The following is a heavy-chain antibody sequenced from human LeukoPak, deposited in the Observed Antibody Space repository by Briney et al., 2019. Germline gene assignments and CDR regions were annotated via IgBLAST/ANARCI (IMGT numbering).Heavy chain of an antibody. CDR1: GGTFSSYA. Sequence: SVKVSCKASGGTFSSYAISWVRQAPGQGLEWMGGIIPIFGTANYAQKFQGRVTITADESTSTAYMELSSLRSEDTAVYYCVGNYYDRSGYSNYWGQGTLVTVSS. CDR2: IIPIFGTA. CDR3: VGNYYDRSGYSNY. V-gene: IGHV1-69*01. D-gene: IGHD3-22*01. J-gene: IGHJ4*02.